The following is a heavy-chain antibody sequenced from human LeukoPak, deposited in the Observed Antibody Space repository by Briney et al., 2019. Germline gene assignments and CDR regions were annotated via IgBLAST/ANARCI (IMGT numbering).Heavy chain of an antibody. Sequence: GGSLRLSCAASGFTFDEYAMHWVRQAPGKGLEWVSGISWNSGSIGYANSVKGRFTISRDNAKNSLYLQMNSLRAEDTALYYCAKDTEAAAGSFDYWGQGTLVTVSS. CDR2: ISWNSGSI. J-gene: IGHJ4*02. V-gene: IGHV3-9*01. D-gene: IGHD6-13*01. CDR3: AKDTEAAAGSFDY. CDR1: GFTFDEYA.